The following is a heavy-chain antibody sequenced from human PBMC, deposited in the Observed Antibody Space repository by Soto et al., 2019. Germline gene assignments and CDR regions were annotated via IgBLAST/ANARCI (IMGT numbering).Heavy chain of an antibody. Sequence: GGSLRLSCEASGFTFSSYSMNRVRQAPGKGLEWVSYISIGSTTIFYADSVKGRFTISRDNAKNSLYLQMNSLRDEDTAVYYCARDNGMAGSFDPWGQGTLVTVSS. CDR1: GFTFSSYS. D-gene: IGHD2-8*01. J-gene: IGHJ5*02. CDR3: ARDNGMAGSFDP. CDR2: ISIGSTTI. V-gene: IGHV3-48*02.